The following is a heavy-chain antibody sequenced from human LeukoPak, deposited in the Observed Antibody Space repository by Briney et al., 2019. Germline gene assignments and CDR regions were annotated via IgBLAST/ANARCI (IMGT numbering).Heavy chain of an antibody. D-gene: IGHD6-19*01. Sequence: EASVKVSCKASGYTFISYHMYWVRQAPGQGLEWMGIINPSGGSTSYAQKFQGRVTMTRDTSTSTVYMELSSLRSEDTAVYYCARGIAVAGFYDAFDIWGQGTMVTVSS. CDR3: ARGIAVAGFYDAFDI. CDR2: INPSGGST. J-gene: IGHJ3*02. V-gene: IGHV1-46*01. CDR1: GYTFISYH.